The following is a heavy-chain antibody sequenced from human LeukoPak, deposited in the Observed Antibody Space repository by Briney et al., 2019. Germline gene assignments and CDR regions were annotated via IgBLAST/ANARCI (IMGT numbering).Heavy chain of an antibody. CDR2: ISSSGSI. D-gene: IGHD3-22*01. Sequence: GMSLRLSCAASGFTFSDNYMSWIRQAPGKGLEWVSYISSSGSIYYADSVKGRFTISRDNAKNSLYLQMNSLRAEDTAVYYCARDWRDSSGKFPNDAFDIWGQGTMVTVSS. CDR3: ARDWRDSSGKFPNDAFDI. J-gene: IGHJ3*02. CDR1: GFTFSDNY. V-gene: IGHV3-11*04.